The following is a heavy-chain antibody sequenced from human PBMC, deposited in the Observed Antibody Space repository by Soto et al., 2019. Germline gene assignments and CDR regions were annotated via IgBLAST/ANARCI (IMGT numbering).Heavy chain of an antibody. CDR2: MNPNSGNT. Sequence: QVQLVQSGAEVKKPGASVKVSCKASGYTFTSYDINWVRQATGQGLEWMGWMNPNSGNTGYAQKFQGRVTMTRNTSISTAYMELSSLRSEDTAVYYCARAYCSSTCCYYYYYYYMDVWGKGTTVTVSS. J-gene: IGHJ6*03. CDR1: GYTFTSYD. V-gene: IGHV1-8*01. CDR3: ARAYCSSTCCYYYYYYYMDV. D-gene: IGHD2-2*01.